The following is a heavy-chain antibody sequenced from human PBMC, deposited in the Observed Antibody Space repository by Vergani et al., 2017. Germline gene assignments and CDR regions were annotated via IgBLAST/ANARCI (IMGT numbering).Heavy chain of an antibody. CDR2: VDPEDGET. V-gene: IGHV1-69-2*01. Sequence: EVQLVQSGAEVKKPGATMKISCKVSGYTFTDHYMHWVKQAPGKGLEWMGLVDPEDGETIYAEKFKGRVTIAADTSTDTAHLELSSLRSEDTAVYYCARGVYGILTGYRYWGQGTLVTVSA. D-gene: IGHD3-9*01. CDR1: GYTFTDHY. CDR3: ARGVYGILTGYRY. J-gene: IGHJ4*02.